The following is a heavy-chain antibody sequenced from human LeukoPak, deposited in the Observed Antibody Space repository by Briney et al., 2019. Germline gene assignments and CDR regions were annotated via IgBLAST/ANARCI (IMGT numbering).Heavy chain of an antibody. D-gene: IGHD1-7*01. CDR2: VSYDGSNK. J-gene: IGHJ4*02. CDR1: GFAFSSYG. Sequence: GGSLRLSCAASGFAFSSYGIHWVRQAPGKGLDWVGVVSYDGSNKYYADSVKGRFIISRDNSKNTLHLQMNGLRVEDTAVYYCAKEHVLKGTADFWGQGTLVTVSS. V-gene: IGHV3-30*18. CDR3: AKEHVLKGTADF.